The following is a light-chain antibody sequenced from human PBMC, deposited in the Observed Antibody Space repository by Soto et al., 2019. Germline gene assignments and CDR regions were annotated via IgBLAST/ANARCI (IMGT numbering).Light chain of an antibody. CDR2: EVT. V-gene: IGLV2-8*01. CDR3: SSYAATNNSV. J-gene: IGLJ1*01. CDR1: SSDVGGYNF. Sequence: QSALAQPPSASGSPGQSVTISCTGTSSDVGGYNFVSWYQQHPGKAPQLIIYEVTKRPSGVPDRFSGSKSGNTASLTVSGLQTEDEADYYCSSYAATNNSVFGYGTKVTVL.